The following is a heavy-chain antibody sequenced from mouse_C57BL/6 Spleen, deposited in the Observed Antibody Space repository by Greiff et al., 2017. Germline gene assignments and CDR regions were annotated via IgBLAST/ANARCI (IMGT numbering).Heavy chain of an antibody. Sequence: DVHLVESGPGLVKPSQSLSLTCSVTGYSITSGYYWNWIRQFPGNKLEWMGYISYDGSNNYNPSLKNRISITRDTSKNQFFLKLNSVTTEDTATCYCTRDGSSFWYFDVWGTGTTVTVSS. V-gene: IGHV3-6*01. CDR2: ISYDGSN. D-gene: IGHD1-1*01. J-gene: IGHJ1*03. CDR1: GYSITSGYY. CDR3: TRDGSSFWYFDV.